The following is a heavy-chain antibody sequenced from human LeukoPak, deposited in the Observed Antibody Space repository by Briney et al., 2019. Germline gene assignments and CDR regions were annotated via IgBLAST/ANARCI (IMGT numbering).Heavy chain of an antibody. Sequence: GGSLRLSCAASGFTSSSYAMHWVRQAPGKGLEWVAVISYDGSNKYYADSVKGRFAISRDNSKNTLYLQMNSLRAEDTAVYYCARDLYYYGSGSSGYWGQGTLVTVSS. CDR1: GFTSSSYA. J-gene: IGHJ4*02. V-gene: IGHV3-30*09. CDR2: ISYDGSNK. D-gene: IGHD3-10*01. CDR3: ARDLYYYGSGSSGY.